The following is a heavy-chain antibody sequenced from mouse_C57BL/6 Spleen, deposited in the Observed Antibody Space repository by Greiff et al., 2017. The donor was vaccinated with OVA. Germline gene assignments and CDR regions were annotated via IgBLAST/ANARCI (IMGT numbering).Heavy chain of an antibody. D-gene: IGHD6-1*01. J-gene: IGHJ2*01. V-gene: IGHV1-53*01. CDR1: GYTFTSYW. CDR2: INPSNGGT. CDR3: ASEGLYYFDY. Sequence: QVQLQQPGTDLVKPGASVKLSCKASGYTFTSYWMSWVNQRPGQGLEWIGNINPSNGGTNYNEKFKSKVTLTVDNSSSTAYMQRSSLTSEDSAVYYCASEGLYYFDYWGQGTTLTVSS.